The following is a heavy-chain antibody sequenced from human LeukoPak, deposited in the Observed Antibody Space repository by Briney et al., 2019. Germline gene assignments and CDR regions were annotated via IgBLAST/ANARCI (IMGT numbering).Heavy chain of an antibody. J-gene: IGHJ4*02. CDR2: ISSNGGST. CDR1: GFTFSSYA. Sequence: GGSLRLSCEASGFTFSSYAMHWVRQAPGKGLEYVSAISSNGGSTYYANSVKGRFTISRDNSKNTLYLQMGSLRAEDMAVYYCARVYYYGSGSYQYYFDYWGQGTLVTVSS. D-gene: IGHD3-10*01. V-gene: IGHV3-64*01. CDR3: ARVYYYGSGSYQYYFDY.